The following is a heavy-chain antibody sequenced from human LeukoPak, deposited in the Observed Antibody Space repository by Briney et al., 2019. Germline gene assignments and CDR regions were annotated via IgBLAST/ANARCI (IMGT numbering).Heavy chain of an antibody. CDR1: GFTFSSYA. CDR3: ARDHSSGAFDI. CDR2: ISYDGSNK. Sequence: GGSLRLSCAASGFTFSSYAMHWVGQAPGKGLEWVAVISYDGSNKYYADSVKGRFTISRDNSKNTLYLQMNSLRAEDTAVYYCARDHSSGAFDIWGQGTMVTVSS. D-gene: IGHD6-19*01. V-gene: IGHV3-30*04. J-gene: IGHJ3*02.